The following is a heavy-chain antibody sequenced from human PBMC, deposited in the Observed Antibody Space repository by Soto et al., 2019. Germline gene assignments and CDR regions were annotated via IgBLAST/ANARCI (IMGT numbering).Heavy chain of an antibody. CDR3: AKGSPDSGYGLDY. CDR1: RFIFSSYW. Sequence: LRLSCTASRFIFSSYWMSWVRQAPGKGLEWVSNINHDGGKKYYADYVKGRFTISRDNSKNSLYLQMNSLRAEDTSVFYCAKGSPDSGYGLDYWGQGTLVTVSS. J-gene: IGHJ4*02. V-gene: IGHV3-7*03. CDR2: INHDGGKK. D-gene: IGHD5-12*01.